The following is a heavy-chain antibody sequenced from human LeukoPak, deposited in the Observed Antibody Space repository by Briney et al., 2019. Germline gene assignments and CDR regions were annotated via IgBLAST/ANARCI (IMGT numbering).Heavy chain of an antibody. CDR3: AREGRVRSGEDDAFDI. D-gene: IGHD3-10*01. Sequence: SETLSLTCTVSGYSISSGYYWGWIRQPPGKGLEWIGSIYYSGSTYYNPSLKCRVTISVDTSKNQFSLKLSSVTAADTAVYYCAREGRVRSGEDDAFDIWGQGTMVTVSS. CDR2: IYYSGST. CDR1: GYSISSGYY. J-gene: IGHJ3*02. V-gene: IGHV4-38-2*02.